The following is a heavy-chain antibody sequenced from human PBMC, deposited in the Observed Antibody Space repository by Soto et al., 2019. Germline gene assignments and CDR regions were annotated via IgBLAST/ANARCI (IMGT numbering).Heavy chain of an antibody. Sequence: SETLSLTCAVSGGSISRSNWWSWVRQPPGKGLEWIGEIYHSGSTNYNPSLKSRVTISVDKSKNQFSLKLSSVTAADTAVYYCARANGDYFGYYGMDVWGQGTTVTVSS. D-gene: IGHD4-17*01. J-gene: IGHJ6*02. V-gene: IGHV4-4*02. CDR1: GGSISRSNW. CDR3: ARANGDYFGYYGMDV. CDR2: IYHSGST.